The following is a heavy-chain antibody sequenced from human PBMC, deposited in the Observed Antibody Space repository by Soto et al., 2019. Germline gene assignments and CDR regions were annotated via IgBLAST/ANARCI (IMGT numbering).Heavy chain of an antibody. Sequence: PSETLSLTCTVSGGSISSSSYYWGWIRQPPGKEMERIGSIYYSGSTYYNTSLKSRVTISVDTSKNQFSLKLSSVTAADTAVYYCASSGMDVWGQGTTVTVSS. CDR3: ASSGMDV. CDR1: GGSISSSSYY. J-gene: IGHJ6*02. V-gene: IGHV4-39*01. CDR2: IYYSGST.